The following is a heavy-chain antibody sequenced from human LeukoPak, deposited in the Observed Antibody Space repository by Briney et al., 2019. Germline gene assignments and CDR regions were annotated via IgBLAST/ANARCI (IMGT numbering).Heavy chain of an antibody. Sequence: GGSLRLSCAASGLTFSDYYMRWIRQAPGKGLEWVSYISSSGSTIYYADSVKGRFTISRDNAKNSLYLQMNSLRAEDTAVYYCASFTTAMGGYNWFDPWGQGTLVTVSS. CDR2: ISSSGSTI. V-gene: IGHV3-11*01. CDR3: ASFTTAMGGYNWFDP. CDR1: GLTFSDYY. J-gene: IGHJ5*02. D-gene: IGHD5-18*01.